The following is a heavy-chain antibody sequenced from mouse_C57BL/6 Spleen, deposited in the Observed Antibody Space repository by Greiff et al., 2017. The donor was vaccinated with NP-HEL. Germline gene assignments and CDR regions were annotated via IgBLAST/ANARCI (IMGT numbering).Heavy chain of an antibody. V-gene: IGHV1-53*01. CDR2: INPSNGGT. D-gene: IGHD2-3*01. CDR1: GYTFTSYW. J-gene: IGHJ4*01. Sequence: QVQLQQSGTELVKPGASVKLSCKASGYTFTSYWMHWVKQRPGQGLEWIGNINPSNGGTNYNEKFKSKATLTVDKSSSTAYMQLSSLTSEDSAVYYCAREGYDGYPYYYAMDYWGQGTSVTVSS. CDR3: AREGYDGYPYYYAMDY.